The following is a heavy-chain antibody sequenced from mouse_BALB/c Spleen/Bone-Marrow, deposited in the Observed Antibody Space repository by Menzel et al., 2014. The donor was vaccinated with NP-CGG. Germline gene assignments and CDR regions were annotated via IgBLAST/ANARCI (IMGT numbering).Heavy chain of an antibody. CDR1: GYTFTCYW. D-gene: IGHD1-1*02. V-gene: IGHV1-7*01. CDR3: ARRFTTVVTTGDY. Sequence: QVQLKESGAELAKPGASVKMSCKASGYTFTCYWMHWVKQRPGQGLEWIGYINPNTGYPEYNQKFKDKATLTADKSSSTAYMQLSSLTSEDSAVYYCARRFTTVVTTGDYWGQGTTLTVSS. CDR2: INPNTGYP. J-gene: IGHJ2*01.